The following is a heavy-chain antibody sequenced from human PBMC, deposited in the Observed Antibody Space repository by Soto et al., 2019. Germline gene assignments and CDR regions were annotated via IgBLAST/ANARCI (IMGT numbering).Heavy chain of an antibody. Sequence: ASVKVSCKASGYTFTSYGISWVRQAPGQGLEWMGWISAYNGNTNYAQKLQGRVTMTTDTSTSTAYMELRSLRSDDTAVYYCARLGTGDIVVVPAAIPPDNWGQGTLVTVSS. CDR2: ISAYNGNT. CDR1: GYTFTSYG. D-gene: IGHD2-2*01. J-gene: IGHJ4*02. V-gene: IGHV1-18*01. CDR3: ARLGTGDIVVVPAAIPPDN.